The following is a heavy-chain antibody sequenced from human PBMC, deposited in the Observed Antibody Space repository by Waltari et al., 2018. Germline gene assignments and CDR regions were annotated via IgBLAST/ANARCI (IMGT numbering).Heavy chain of an antibody. Sequence: QLQLQESGPGLVKPSETLALTCSVSGGSITTNRHYWGWIRQPPGQGLEWIGTISYNGVTYSSPSLRGRLTLSRDTTMNQLSLKLGSVTAADTAVYYCATYIGASVGTAAFDVWGQGTMVTVSS. CDR3: ATYIGASVGTAAFDV. D-gene: IGHD5-12*01. V-gene: IGHV4-39*01. J-gene: IGHJ3*01. CDR1: GGSITTNRHY. CDR2: ISYNGVT.